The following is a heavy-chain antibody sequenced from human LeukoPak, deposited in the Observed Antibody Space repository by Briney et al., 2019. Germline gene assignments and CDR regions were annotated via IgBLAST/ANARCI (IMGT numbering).Heavy chain of an antibody. V-gene: IGHV4-4*07. CDR3: AREAGTAMDFDY. J-gene: IGHJ4*02. CDR2: IYTSGST. CDR1: GGSISSYY. Sequence: SETLSLNHTVTGGSISSYYWSWIRQPARHLLQLIGRIYTSGSTNYNPSLKSRVTMSVDTSKNQFSLKLSSVTAADTAVYYCAREAGTAMDFDYWGQGTLVTVSS. D-gene: IGHD5-18*01.